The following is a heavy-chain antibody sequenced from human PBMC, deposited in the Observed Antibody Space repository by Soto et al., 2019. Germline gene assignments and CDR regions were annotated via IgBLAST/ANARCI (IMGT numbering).Heavy chain of an antibody. CDR1: GFSFSSYS. CDR2: ISSSSSYI. Sequence: PGGSLRLSCAASGFSFSSYSMNWVRQAPGKGLEWVSSISSSSSYIYYADSVKGRFTISRDNAKNSLYLQMNSLRAEDTAVYYCARVHPDGMDVWGQGTTVTVSS. J-gene: IGHJ6*02. CDR3: ARVHPDGMDV. V-gene: IGHV3-21*01.